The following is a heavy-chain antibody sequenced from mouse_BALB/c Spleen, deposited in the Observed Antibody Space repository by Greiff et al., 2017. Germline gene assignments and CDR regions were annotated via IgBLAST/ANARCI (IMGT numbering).Heavy chain of an antibody. Sequence: EVQLVESGAELVKPGASVKLSCTASGFNIKDTYMHWVKQRPEQGLEWIGRIDPANGNTKYDPKFQGKATITADTSSNTAYLQLSSLTSEDTAVYYCARAVPWFAYWGQGTLVTVSA. V-gene: IGHV14-3*02. CDR1: GFNIKDTY. CDR2: IDPANGNT. CDR3: ARAVPWFAY. J-gene: IGHJ3*01.